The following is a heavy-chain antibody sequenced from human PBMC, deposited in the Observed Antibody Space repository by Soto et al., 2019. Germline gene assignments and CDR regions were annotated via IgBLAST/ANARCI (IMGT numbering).Heavy chain of an antibody. D-gene: IGHD4-4*01. V-gene: IGHV3-33*01. J-gene: IGHJ4*02. CDR3: AREETVTTIACLDY. Sequence: PGGSLSLSSAASGFTLSSYGMHWVRQAHSKGLEWVAVIWYDGSNKYYADSVKGRITISRDNSKNTLYLQMNSLRAEDTAVYYCAREETVTTIACLDYWGQGTLVTVSS. CDR1: GFTLSSYG. CDR2: IWYDGSNK.